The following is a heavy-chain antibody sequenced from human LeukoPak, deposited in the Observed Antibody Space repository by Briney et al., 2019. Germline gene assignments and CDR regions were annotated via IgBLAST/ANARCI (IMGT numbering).Heavy chain of an antibody. CDR2: IYYSGST. J-gene: IGHJ4*02. CDR3: AREGVVGATTDY. CDR1: GFTFSSYW. Sequence: LRLSCAASGFTFSSYWMHWVRQPPGKGLEWIGYIYYSGSTYYNPSLKSRVTISVDTSKNQFSLKLSSVTAADTAVYYCAREGVVGATTDYWGQGTLVTVSS. V-gene: IGHV4-30-4*08. D-gene: IGHD1-26*01.